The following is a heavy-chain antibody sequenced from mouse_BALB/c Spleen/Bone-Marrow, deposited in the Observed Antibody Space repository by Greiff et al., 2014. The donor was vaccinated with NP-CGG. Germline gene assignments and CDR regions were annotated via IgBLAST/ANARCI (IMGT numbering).Heavy chain of an antibody. CDR2: INPDSSTI. CDR1: GFDFSRYW. V-gene: IGHV4-1*02. Sequence: EVKLVESGGGLVQPGGSLKLSCAASGFDFSRYWMSWVRQAPGKGLEWIGEINPDSSTINYTPSLKDKFIISRDNAKNTLYLQMSKVRSEDTALYYCARGNGLGDYWGQGTTLTVSS. J-gene: IGHJ2*01. D-gene: IGHD2-2*01. CDR3: ARGNGLGDY.